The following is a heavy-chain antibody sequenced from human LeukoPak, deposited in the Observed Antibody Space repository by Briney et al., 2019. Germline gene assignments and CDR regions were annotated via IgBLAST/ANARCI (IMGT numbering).Heavy chain of an antibody. CDR3: ARWGLAVAGRKFDY. Sequence: SETLSLTCSVSGGSISSSSYYWGWIRQPPGKGLEWIGSIYYSGSTHYNPSLKSRVTISVDTSKNQFSLKLSSVTAADTAVYYCARWGLAVAGRKFDYWGQGTLVAVSS. D-gene: IGHD6-19*01. CDR2: IYYSGST. CDR1: GGSISSSSYY. V-gene: IGHV4-39*01. J-gene: IGHJ4*02.